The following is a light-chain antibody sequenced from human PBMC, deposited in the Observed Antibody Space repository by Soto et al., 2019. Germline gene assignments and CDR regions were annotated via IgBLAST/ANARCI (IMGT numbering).Light chain of an antibody. V-gene: IGKV2-28*01. Sequence: DIVMTQSPLSLPVTPGEPASMSCRSSQSLLHSNGYNYLGWFLQKPGQSPQLLIYLGSSRASGVPDRFSGRGSGTDFTLRISRVEAEDVGVYYCMQVLQPPLTFGGGTKVEIK. CDR1: QSLLHSNGYNY. CDR3: MQVLQPPLT. J-gene: IGKJ4*01. CDR2: LGS.